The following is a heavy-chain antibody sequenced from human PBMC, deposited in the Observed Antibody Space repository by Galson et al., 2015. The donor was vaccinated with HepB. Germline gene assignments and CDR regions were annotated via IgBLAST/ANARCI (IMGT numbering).Heavy chain of an antibody. CDR2: IIPIFTTA. Sequence: SVKVSCKASGGTFSSYAISWVRQAPGQGLEWMGGIIPIFTTANYAQKFQGRVMITADESTRTAYVELSSLRSEDTAVYYCARGIPNSNSWLAPYYMDVWGKGTTVTVSS. V-gene: IGHV1-69*13. J-gene: IGHJ6*03. CDR3: ARGIPNSNSWLAPYYMDV. CDR1: GGTFSSYA. D-gene: IGHD6-13*01.